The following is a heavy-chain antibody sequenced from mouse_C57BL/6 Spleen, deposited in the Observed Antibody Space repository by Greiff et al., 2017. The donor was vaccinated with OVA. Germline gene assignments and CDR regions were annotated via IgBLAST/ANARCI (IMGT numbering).Heavy chain of an antibody. D-gene: IGHD1-1*01. CDR3: ARPRGYYASGAMDY. J-gene: IGHJ4*01. V-gene: IGHV5-17*01. CDR1: GFTFSDYG. CDR2: ISSGSSTI. Sequence: EVQLVESGGGLVKPGGSLKLSCAASGFTFSDYGMHWVRQAPEKGLEWVAYISSGSSTIYYAGTVKGRFTISRDNAKNTLFLQMTSLRSEDTAMYYCARPRGYYASGAMDYWGQGTSVTVSS.